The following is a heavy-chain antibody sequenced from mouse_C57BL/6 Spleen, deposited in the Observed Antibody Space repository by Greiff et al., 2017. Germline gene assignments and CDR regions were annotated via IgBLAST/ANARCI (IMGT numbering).Heavy chain of an antibody. D-gene: IGHD2-4*01. CDR3: ARRDDYGNYFGY. Sequence: VQLQQSGAELARPGASVKMSCKASGYTFTSYTMHWVKQRPGQGLEWIGYINPSSGYTKYNQKFKDKATLTADKSSSTAYMQLSSLTSEDSAVYYCARRDDYGNYFGYWGQGTTLTVSS. CDR1: GYTFTSYT. CDR2: INPSSGYT. J-gene: IGHJ2*01. V-gene: IGHV1-4*01.